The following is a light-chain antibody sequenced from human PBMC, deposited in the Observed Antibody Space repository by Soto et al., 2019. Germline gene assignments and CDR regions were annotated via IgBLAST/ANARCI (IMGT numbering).Light chain of an antibody. CDR2: DAS. V-gene: IGKV3-11*01. Sequence: EIVLTQSPATLSLSPGERATLSCRASQSVTSYLAWYQQKPGQAPRLLIYDASNRATGIPARFSGSGSRTDFILTISSLEPEDFAVYYCQQRSDWPTFGQGTKLEI. CDR3: QQRSDWPT. CDR1: QSVTSY. J-gene: IGKJ1*01.